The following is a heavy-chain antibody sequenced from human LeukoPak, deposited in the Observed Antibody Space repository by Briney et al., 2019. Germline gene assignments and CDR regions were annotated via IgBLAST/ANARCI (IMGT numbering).Heavy chain of an antibody. CDR3: ARRSSSSLRYYYGMDV. CDR1: GGSISSSSYY. Sequence: SETLSLTCTVSGGSISSSSYYWGWLRQPPGKGLEWIGSIYYSGGTYYNPSLKSRVTISVDTSKNQFSLKLSSVTAADTAVYYCARRSSSSLRYYYGMDVWGRGTTVTVSS. J-gene: IGHJ6*02. D-gene: IGHD6-6*01. V-gene: IGHV4-39*01. CDR2: IYYSGGT.